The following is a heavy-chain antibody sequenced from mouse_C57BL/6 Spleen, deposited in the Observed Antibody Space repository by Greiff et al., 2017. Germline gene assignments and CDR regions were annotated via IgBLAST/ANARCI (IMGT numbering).Heavy chain of an antibody. CDR2: ISSGGDYI. D-gene: IGHD1-1*01. V-gene: IGHV5-9-1*02. J-gene: IGHJ4*01. CDR3: TRDGSSYRGYAMDY. Sequence: EVQLVESGEGLVKPGGSLKLSCAASGFTFSSYAMSWVRQTPEKRLEWVEYISSGGDYIYYADTVKGRFTISRDNARNTLYLQMSRLKSEDTAMYYCTRDGSSYRGYAMDYWGQGTSVTVSS. CDR1: GFTFSSYA.